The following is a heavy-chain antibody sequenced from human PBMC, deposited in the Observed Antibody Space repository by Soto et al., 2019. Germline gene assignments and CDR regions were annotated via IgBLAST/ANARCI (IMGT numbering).Heavy chain of an antibody. CDR3: ARDVGYYDSSGYWDY. V-gene: IGHV1-18*01. CDR2: ISAYNGNT. J-gene: IGHJ4*02. D-gene: IGHD3-22*01. Sequence: GASVKVSCKASGYTFTSYGISWVRQAPGQGLEWMGWISAYNGNTNYAQKLQGRVTMTTDTSTSTAYMELRSLRSDDTAVYYCARDVGYYDSSGYWDYWGQGTLVTVSS. CDR1: GYTFTSYG.